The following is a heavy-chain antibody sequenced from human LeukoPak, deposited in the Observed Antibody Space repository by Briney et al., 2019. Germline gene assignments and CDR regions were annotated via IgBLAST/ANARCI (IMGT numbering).Heavy chain of an antibody. CDR3: AKDRRPAVSGGYFDL. Sequence: GGSLTLSCAASGFTFDDYAMHWVRQAPGKGLAWVSGISWNSGHKGYADSVKGRFTISRDNAKNSLSLRMNSLRAEDTAVYNFAKDRRPAVSGGYFDLWGRGTLVIVSS. D-gene: IGHD3-10*01. J-gene: IGHJ2*01. V-gene: IGHV3-9*01. CDR2: ISWNSGHK. CDR1: GFTFDDYA.